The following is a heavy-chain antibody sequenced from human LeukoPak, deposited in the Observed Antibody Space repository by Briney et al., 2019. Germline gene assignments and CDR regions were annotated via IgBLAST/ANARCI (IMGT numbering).Heavy chain of an antibody. CDR3: ASERWLRLTFDY. CDR2: INPNSGGT. Sequence: ASVKVCCKASGYTFTGYYMHWVRQAPGQGLEWMGRINPNSGGTNYAQKFQGRVTMTRDTSISTAYMELSRLRSDDTAVYYCASERWLRLTFDYWGQGTLVTVSS. CDR1: GYTFTGYY. D-gene: IGHD5-12*01. V-gene: IGHV1-2*06. J-gene: IGHJ4*02.